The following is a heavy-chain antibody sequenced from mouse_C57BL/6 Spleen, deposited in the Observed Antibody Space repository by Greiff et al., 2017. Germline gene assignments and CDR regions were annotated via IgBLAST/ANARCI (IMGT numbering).Heavy chain of an antibody. D-gene: IGHD2-4*01. Sequence: VQLKESGPELVKPGDSVKISCKASGYSFTGYFMNWVMQSHGKSLEWIGRINPYNGDTFYNQKFKGKATLTVDKSSSTAHMELRSLTSEDSAVYYCARGDYDDYAMDYWGQGTSVTVSA. CDR3: ARGDYDDYAMDY. V-gene: IGHV1-20*01. J-gene: IGHJ4*01. CDR2: INPYNGDT. CDR1: GYSFTGYF.